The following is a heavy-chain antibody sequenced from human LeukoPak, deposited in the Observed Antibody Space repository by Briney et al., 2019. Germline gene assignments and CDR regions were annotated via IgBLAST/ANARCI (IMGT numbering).Heavy chain of an antibody. CDR1: GYTFTSYH. J-gene: IGHJ4*02. V-gene: IGHV1-46*01. CDR2: INLSGGST. CDR3: ARPLGSQGSYPLYNY. Sequence: ASVKVSCKASGYTFTSYHMYWVRQAPGQGLEWMGTINLSGGSTTYAQNLQDRVNVTRDTSTSTVYMELSRLRSDDTAVYYCARPLGSQGSYPLYNYWGQGTLVTVSS. D-gene: IGHD3-16*01.